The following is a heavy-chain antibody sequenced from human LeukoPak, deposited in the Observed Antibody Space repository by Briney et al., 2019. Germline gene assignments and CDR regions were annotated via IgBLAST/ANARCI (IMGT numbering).Heavy chain of an antibody. J-gene: IGHJ3*01. Sequence: PGGSLRLSCAASGFTFNTYTMNWVRQAPGKGLEWVSSITASSTAIYSADSVKGRFTVSRDNAKSSLYLQMNSLRAEDTALYYCARAYGKWNDVYFYAFDLWGQGTMVTVSS. CDR1: GFTFNTYT. V-gene: IGHV3-21*04. CDR2: ITASSTAI. CDR3: ARAYGKWNDVYFYAFDL. D-gene: IGHD1-20*01.